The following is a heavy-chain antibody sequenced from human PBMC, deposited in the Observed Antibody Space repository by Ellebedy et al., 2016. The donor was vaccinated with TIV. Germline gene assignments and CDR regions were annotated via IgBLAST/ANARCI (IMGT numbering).Heavy chain of an antibody. V-gene: IGHV4-34*01. CDR2: INHSGST. CDR3: AWDPSWCLSCLDV. D-gene: IGHD2-21*01. J-gene: IGHJ6*02. Sequence: SETLSLTCTVYGGSFSGYYWSWIRQPPGKGLEWIGEINHSGSTNYNPSLKSRVTISIDTSKNQLSLQLSSVTPEDTAVYYCAWDPSWCLSCLDVWGQGTTVTVSS. CDR1: GGSFSGYY.